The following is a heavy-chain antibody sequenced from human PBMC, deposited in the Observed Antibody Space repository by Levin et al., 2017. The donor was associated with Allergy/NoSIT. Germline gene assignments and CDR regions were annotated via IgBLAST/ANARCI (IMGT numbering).Heavy chain of an antibody. V-gene: IGHV5-51*01. CDR2: IYPPDSDT. J-gene: IGHJ4*02. D-gene: IGHD3-16*01. CDR3: ARRGTVADYYFDK. CDR1: GYKFSNFW. Sequence: GESLKISCKGSGYKFSNFWIGWVRQLPGQGLEWMGIIYPPDSDTTYSPSFEGHVTFSVDKSINTAYLQWTSLKASDTAMYFCARRGTVADYYFDKWGPSTQLLVSS.